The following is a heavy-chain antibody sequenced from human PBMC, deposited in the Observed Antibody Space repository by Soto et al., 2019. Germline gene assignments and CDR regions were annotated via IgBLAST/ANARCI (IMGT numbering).Heavy chain of an antibody. D-gene: IGHD4-4*01. CDR2: IKEDGSEK. CDR1: VFTCSNYW. V-gene: IGHV3-7*03. CDR3: ASHPPRGDYNKYATTY. J-gene: IGHJ4*02. Sequence: PWWSLRLSCAVSVFTCSNYWMSWFRQVPGKGLEWLANIKEDGSEKYYVDSVKGRFTISRDNAKYSLYLQMNSMRADDTAIYYCASHPPRGDYNKYATTYWGQGTLVTVSS.